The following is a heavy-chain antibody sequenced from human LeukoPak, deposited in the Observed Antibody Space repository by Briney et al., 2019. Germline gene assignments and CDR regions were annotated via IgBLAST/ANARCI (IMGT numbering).Heavy chain of an antibody. CDR2: ISSSSSYI. J-gene: IGHJ4*02. D-gene: IGHD3-9*01. V-gene: IGHV3-21*01. CDR1: GFTFSSYS. Sequence: GGSLRLSCAASGFTFSSYSMNWVRQAPGKGLEWVSSISSSSSYIYYADSVKGRFTISRDNAKNSLYPQMNSLRAEDTAVYYCARVEEGGWQLTFDYWGQGTLVTVSS. CDR3: ARVEEGGWQLTFDY.